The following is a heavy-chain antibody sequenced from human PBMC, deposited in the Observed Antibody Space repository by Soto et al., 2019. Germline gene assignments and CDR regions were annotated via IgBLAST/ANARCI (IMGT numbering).Heavy chain of an antibody. D-gene: IGHD3-10*01. CDR1: GFTFSSYA. CDR3: TTTWRGLGTYYNVDY. V-gene: IGHV3-23*01. Sequence: EVQLLESGGALVQPGGSLRLSCAASGFTFSSYAMSWVRQAPGKGLEWVSGIHGNGDRTYYADSVKGRFTISRDNSKNTLYLEMNSLRVKDTAVYFCTTTWRGLGTYYNVDYWGQGTLVTVSS. CDR2: IHGNGDRT. J-gene: IGHJ4*02.